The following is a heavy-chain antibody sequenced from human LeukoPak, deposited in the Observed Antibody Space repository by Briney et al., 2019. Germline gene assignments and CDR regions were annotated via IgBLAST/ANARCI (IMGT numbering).Heavy chain of an antibody. CDR2: ISSSSSTI. Sequence: GGSLRLSCAASGFTFSSYGMNWVRQAPGKGLEWVSYISSSSSTIYYADSVKGRFTISRDNAKNSLYLRTNSLRDEDTAVYYCARDPSGSYSFYFDYWGQGTLVTVSS. V-gene: IGHV3-48*02. J-gene: IGHJ4*02. D-gene: IGHD1-26*01. CDR3: ARDPSGSYSFYFDY. CDR1: GFTFSSYG.